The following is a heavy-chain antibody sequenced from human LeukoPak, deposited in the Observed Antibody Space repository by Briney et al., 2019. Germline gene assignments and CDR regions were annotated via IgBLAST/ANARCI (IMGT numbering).Heavy chain of an antibody. J-gene: IGHJ3*02. CDR2: INSRGSKI. Sequence: GRSLRLSCAASGFTSSSNEMNWARQARGQGLEWVSFINSRGSKIHSADSVTGRFTISRDNSKNSLYLQMNSLRDEETAVYDCARDGWREGYNRAFYIWGEGTKVTVSS. CDR1: GFTSSSNE. CDR3: ARDGWREGYNRAFYI. V-gene: IGHV3-48*03. D-gene: IGHD5-24*01.